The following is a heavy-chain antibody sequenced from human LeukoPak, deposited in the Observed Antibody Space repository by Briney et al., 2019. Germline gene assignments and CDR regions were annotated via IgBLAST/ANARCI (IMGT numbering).Heavy chain of an antibody. V-gene: IGHV4-61*10. CDR1: GGSISSGSYY. CDR3: ARDKGWSSYWYFDL. Sequence: PSETLSLTCTVSGGSISSGSYYWSWIRQPAGKGLEWIGYIYYSGSTNYNPSLKSRVTISVDTSKNQFSLKLSSVTAADTAVYYCARDKGWSSYWYFDLWGRGTLVTVSS. J-gene: IGHJ2*01. CDR2: IYYSGST. D-gene: IGHD3-3*01.